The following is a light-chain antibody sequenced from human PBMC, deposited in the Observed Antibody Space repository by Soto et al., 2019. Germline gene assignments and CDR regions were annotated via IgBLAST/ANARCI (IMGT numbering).Light chain of an antibody. CDR3: QQSYSAPPYT. Sequence: DIQMTQSPSSLSASVGDRVTITCRASQTISSYLNWYQQIPGKAPKLLIYAASSLLSGVPSRFSGSGSATDFPLTISTLQPEDFATYYCQQSYSAPPYTFGQGTKVEIK. V-gene: IGKV1-39*01. CDR2: AAS. J-gene: IGKJ2*01. CDR1: QTISSY.